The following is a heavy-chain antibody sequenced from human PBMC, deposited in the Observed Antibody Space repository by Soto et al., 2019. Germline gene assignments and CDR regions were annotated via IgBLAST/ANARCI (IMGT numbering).Heavy chain of an antibody. Sequence: QLQLQESGPGLVKPSETLSLTCTVSGGSISSSSYYWGWIRQPPGKGLEWIGSIYYSGSTYYYPSLKSRVTISVDTSKNQFSLKLSSVTAADTAVYYCARLIGPTVTTYVWGQGTLVTVSS. CDR3: ARLIGPTVTTYV. CDR1: GGSISSSSYY. J-gene: IGHJ4*02. V-gene: IGHV4-39*01. CDR2: IYYSGST. D-gene: IGHD4-17*01.